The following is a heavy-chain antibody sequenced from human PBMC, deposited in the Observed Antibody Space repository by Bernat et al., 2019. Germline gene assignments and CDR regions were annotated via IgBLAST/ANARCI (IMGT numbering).Heavy chain of an antibody. CDR1: GYSFTSFA. V-gene: IGHV1-3*04. CDR2: INSGRDDT. D-gene: IGHD3-10*01. CDR3: ARGDGPDHWLIDY. J-gene: IGHJ4*02. Sequence: QVQLEQSGAEVKKPGASVKVSCKTSGYSFTSFAIHWARQAPGQRLEWLGVINSGRDDTRYPQKFRGRVTISGDTFASTSYMELSSLTSEDTAVYYCARGDGPDHWLIDYWGQGTLVTVSS.